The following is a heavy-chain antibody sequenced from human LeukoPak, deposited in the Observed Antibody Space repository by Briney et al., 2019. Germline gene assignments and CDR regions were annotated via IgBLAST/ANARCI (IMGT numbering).Heavy chain of an antibody. CDR2: ISWKSGTI. CDR3: ARYRHWSADY. Sequence: GGSLRLSCAAAGFTFDDYGMHWIRHVPGKGLDLVSGISWKSGTIEYSDSVKGRFTISIDNAENSLFLQMNSLRAEDTAVYYYARYRHWSADYWGQGSLVSVSS. CDR1: GFTFDDYG. J-gene: IGHJ4*02. V-gene: IGHV3-9*01. D-gene: IGHD3-16*02.